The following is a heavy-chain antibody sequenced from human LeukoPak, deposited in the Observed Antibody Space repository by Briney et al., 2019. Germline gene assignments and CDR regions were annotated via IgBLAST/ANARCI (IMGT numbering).Heavy chain of an antibody. CDR2: IYYSGST. D-gene: IGHD6-13*01. CDR1: GGSLSSYY. J-gene: IGHJ6*03. Sequence: SETLSLTCTVSGGSLSSYYWSWIRQPPGKGLEWIGYIYYSGSTNYNPSLKSRVTISVDTPKNQFSLKLSSVTAADTAVYYCARTTEAHSWRTRYYDYYMDVWGKGTTVTISS. CDR3: ARTTEAHSWRTRYYDYYMDV. V-gene: IGHV4-59*01.